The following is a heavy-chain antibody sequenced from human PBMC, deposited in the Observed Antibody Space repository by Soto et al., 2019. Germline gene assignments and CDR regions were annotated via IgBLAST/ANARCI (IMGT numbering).Heavy chain of an antibody. Sequence: GGSLRLSCAASGFTFSSYGMHWVRQAPGKGLEWVAVISYDGSNKYYADSVKGRFTISRDNSKNTLYLQMNSLRAEDTAVYYCAKDASDCSSTSCEDVWGQGTTVTVSS. J-gene: IGHJ6*02. CDR2: ISYDGSNK. V-gene: IGHV3-30*18. CDR3: AKDASDCSSTSCEDV. CDR1: GFTFSSYG. D-gene: IGHD2-2*01.